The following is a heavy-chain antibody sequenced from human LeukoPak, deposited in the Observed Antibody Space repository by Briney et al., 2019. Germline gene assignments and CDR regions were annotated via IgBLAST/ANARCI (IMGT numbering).Heavy chain of an antibody. J-gene: IGHJ5*02. CDR1: GASISSSNYY. CDR3: ARGEGNWFDP. Sequence: TSETLSLTCTVSGASISSSNYYWGWIRQPPGKGLEWIADIHYSGGTYYNPSLKNRVTISVDTSENQFSLKLSSVTAADTAVYYCARGEGNWFDPWGQGTLVTVSS. CDR2: IHYSGGT. V-gene: IGHV4-39*07.